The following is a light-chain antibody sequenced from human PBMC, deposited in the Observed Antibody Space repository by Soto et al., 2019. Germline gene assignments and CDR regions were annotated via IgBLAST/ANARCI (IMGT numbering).Light chain of an antibody. CDR3: QTWGAGVRV. J-gene: IGLJ3*02. CDR2: LNSDGSH. CDR1: SGHTNYA. V-gene: IGLV4-69*01. Sequence: QSVLTQLPSASASLGASVKLTCTLSSGHTNYAIAWHQQQPEKGPRYLMKLNSDGSHNKGDGIPDRFSGSSSGAERFLTISSLQSEDEADYYCQTWGAGVRVFGGGTKLTVL.